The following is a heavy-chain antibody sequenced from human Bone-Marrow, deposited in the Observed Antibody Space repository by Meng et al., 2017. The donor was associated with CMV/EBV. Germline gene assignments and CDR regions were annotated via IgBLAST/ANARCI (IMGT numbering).Heavy chain of an antibody. CDR1: GFTFSGYG. CDR3: AKDPAAYSASSPGY. Sequence: ASGFTFSGYGMHWVRQAPGKGLEWVALISYDGSNKYYADSVKGRFTISRDNSKNTLYLQMNSLGAEDTAIYYCAKDPAAYSASSPGYWGQGTLVTVSS. V-gene: IGHV3-30*18. J-gene: IGHJ4*02. D-gene: IGHD1-26*01. CDR2: ISYDGSNK.